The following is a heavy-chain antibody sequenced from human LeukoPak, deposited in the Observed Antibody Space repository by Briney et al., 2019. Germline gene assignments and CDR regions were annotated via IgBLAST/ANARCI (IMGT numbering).Heavy chain of an antibody. Sequence: SETLSLTCTVSGGSISSYYWSWIRQPPGKGLEWIGYIYYSGSTNYNPSLKSRVTISVDTSKNQFSLKLSSVTAADTAVYYCAREASSGSYQYYFDYWGQGTLVTVSS. CDR2: IYYSGST. V-gene: IGHV4-59*01. D-gene: IGHD3-10*01. CDR3: AREASSGSYQYYFDY. CDR1: GGSISSYY. J-gene: IGHJ4*02.